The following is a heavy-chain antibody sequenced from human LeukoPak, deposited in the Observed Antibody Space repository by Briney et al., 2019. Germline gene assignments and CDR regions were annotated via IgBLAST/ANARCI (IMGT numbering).Heavy chain of an antibody. D-gene: IGHD3-22*01. CDR3: ARLSTDSSGYYYVWWFDP. CDR2: ISAYNGNT. V-gene: IGHV1-18*01. Sequence: ASVKVSCKASGYTFTSYGISWVRQAPGQGLERMGWISAYNGNTNYAQKLQGRVTMTADTSTSTAYMELRSLRSDDTAVYYCARLSTDSSGYYYVWWFDPWGQGTLVTVSS. CDR1: GYTFTSYG. J-gene: IGHJ5*02.